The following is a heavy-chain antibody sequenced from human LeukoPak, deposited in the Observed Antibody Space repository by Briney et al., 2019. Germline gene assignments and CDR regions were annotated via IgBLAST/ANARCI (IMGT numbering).Heavy chain of an antibody. CDR2: IYYTGST. V-gene: IGHV4-39*01. CDR1: GSSVTSVSHY. J-gene: IGHJ4*02. Sequence: PSETLSLNCTISGSSVTSVSHYWGWIRRPPGKGLEWIGDIYYTGSTYYSPSLRSRVTMSVHTSENQFSLRLNSVTAVDTAVYYCARRWGNIVGVTYEYWGQGTLVTVSS. D-gene: IGHD3-16*01. CDR3: ARRWGNIVGVTYEY.